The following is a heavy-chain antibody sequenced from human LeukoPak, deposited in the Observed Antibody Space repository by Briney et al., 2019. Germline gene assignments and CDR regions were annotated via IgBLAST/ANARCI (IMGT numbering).Heavy chain of an antibody. CDR3: ARGYSSSSDYYYGMDV. CDR2: IYYSGST. D-gene: IGHD6-6*01. CDR1: GGSISSYY. J-gene: IGHJ6*02. V-gene: IGHV4-59*01. Sequence: SETLSLTCSVSGGSISSYYWSWIRQPPGKGLEWIGYIYYSGSTNYNPSLKSRVTISVDMSKNQFSLKLSSVTAADTAVYYCARGYSSSSDYYYGMDVWGQGTTVTVSS.